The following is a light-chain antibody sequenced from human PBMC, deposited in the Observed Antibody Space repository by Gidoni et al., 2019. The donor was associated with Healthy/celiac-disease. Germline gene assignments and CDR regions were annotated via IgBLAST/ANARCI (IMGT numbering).Light chain of an antibody. CDR3: GTWDSSLSAGV. J-gene: IGLJ1*01. CDR2: ANH. Sequence: QSVLTQPPSVSAAPGQKVTISCSGRRSNIGNSYVSWYQQPPGTAPKLLIYANHKRPSGIPDRFSGAKSGTSATLGITGLQTGDEADYYCGTWDSSLSAGVFGTGTKVTVL. V-gene: IGLV1-51*01. CDR1: RSNIGNSY.